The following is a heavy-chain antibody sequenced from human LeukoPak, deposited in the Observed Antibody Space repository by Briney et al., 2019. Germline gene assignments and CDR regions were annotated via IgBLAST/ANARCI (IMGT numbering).Heavy chain of an antibody. D-gene: IGHD3-10*01. CDR3: ARDSFGVRGFDH. CDR1: GYTFIHYY. V-gene: IGHV1-46*01. CDR2: VDPSGDIA. Sequence: ASVTVSSTTSGYTFIHYYMHWVRQASGEGFEWMGIVDPSGDIATYAQKFQGRVTLTTDTSTSTFYMELSSLRSEDTAIYYCARDSFGVRGFDHWGQGTPVTVSS. J-gene: IGHJ4*02.